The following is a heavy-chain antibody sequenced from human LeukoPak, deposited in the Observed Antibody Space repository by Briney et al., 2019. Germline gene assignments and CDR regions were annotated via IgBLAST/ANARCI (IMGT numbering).Heavy chain of an antibody. V-gene: IGHV4-4*07. D-gene: IGHD5-18*01. CDR3: ARDMHSFGYYFDY. J-gene: IGHJ4*02. CDR2: IYSSGST. Sequence: SETLSLTCTVSGGSISGCYWSWIRQPAGKGLEWIGLIYSSGSTNYNPSLESRVTMSVDTSKHQFSLKLTSVTAADTAVYHCARDMHSFGYYFDYWGQGILVTVSS. CDR1: GGSISGCY.